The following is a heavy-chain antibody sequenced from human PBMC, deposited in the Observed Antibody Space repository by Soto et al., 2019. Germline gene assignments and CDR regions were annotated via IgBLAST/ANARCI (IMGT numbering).Heavy chain of an antibody. V-gene: IGHV3-21*04. D-gene: IGHD1-26*01. J-gene: IGHJ3*02. CDR1: GFTFSGYN. Sequence: GGSLRLSCAASGFTFSGYNMNWVRQTPGKGLEWVSSMSSSSNYIYYADSVKGRFTISRDNAKNSLYLQMNSLRAEDTAVYYWARDRWELLDDAFEIWGQGTMVTVSS. CDR3: ARDRWELLDDAFEI. CDR2: MSSSSNYI.